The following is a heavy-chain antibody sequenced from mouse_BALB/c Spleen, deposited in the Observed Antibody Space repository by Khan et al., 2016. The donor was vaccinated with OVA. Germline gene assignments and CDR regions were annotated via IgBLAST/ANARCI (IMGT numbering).Heavy chain of an antibody. CDR2: INPSNGGT. D-gene: IGHD3-1*01. CDR1: GYAFTNYQ. CDR3: TRGGYGGFAY. J-gene: IGHJ3*01. V-gene: IGHV1S81*02. Sequence: QVQLQQSGAELVKPGASVKLSCKASGYAFTNYQMYWVKQRPGQGLEWIGEINPSNGGTNFNEKFKSKATLTVDKSSSTAYMQLSSLTSEDSAVDYCTRGGYGGFAYWGQGTLVTVSA.